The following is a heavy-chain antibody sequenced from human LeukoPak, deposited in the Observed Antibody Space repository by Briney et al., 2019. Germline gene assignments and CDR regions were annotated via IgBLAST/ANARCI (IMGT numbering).Heavy chain of an antibody. CDR2: MNIYNDQT. CDR1: GYSFTRSG. CDR3: ARVGGYSYGYSDLDY. V-gene: IGHV1-18*01. J-gene: IGHJ4*02. D-gene: IGHD5-18*01. Sequence: ASVKVSCTASGYSFTRSGISWVRQAPGQGLEWMGWMNIYNDQTNYAQKFQGRVTITADKSTSTAYMELSSLRSEDTAVYYCARVGGYSYGYSDLDYWGQGTLVTVSS.